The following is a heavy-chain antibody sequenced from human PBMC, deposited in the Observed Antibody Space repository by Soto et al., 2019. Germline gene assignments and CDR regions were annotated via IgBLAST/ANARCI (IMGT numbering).Heavy chain of an antibody. J-gene: IGHJ5*02. CDR2: IIPIFGTP. CDR1: GATFSSFA. Sequence: QVQLVQSGAEVKQPGSSVKVSCQASGATFSSFAISWVRQAPGQGLEWMGVIIPIFGTPNYAQNFQGRVTITADESTSSVYMELSRLRSEDTAVYYCARSTGSGFRPGTHRCNGFDPWGQGTLVTVSS. V-gene: IGHV1-69*01. CDR3: ARSTGSGFRPGTHRCNGFDP. D-gene: IGHD5-12*01.